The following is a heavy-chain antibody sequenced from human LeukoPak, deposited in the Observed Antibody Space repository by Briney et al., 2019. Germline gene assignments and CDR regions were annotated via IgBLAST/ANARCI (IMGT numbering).Heavy chain of an antibody. CDR2: IKHDGSEK. J-gene: IGHJ4*02. CDR3: ARFIAAAGMDLDY. CDR1: EFTFSSYW. D-gene: IGHD6-13*01. V-gene: IGHV3-7*04. Sequence: GGSLRLSCAASEFTFSSYWMSWVRQAPGKGLEWVANIKHDGSEKSYVDSVKGRFTISRDNAKNSLYLQMNSLRAEGTAVYYCARFIAAAGMDLDYWGQGTLVTVSS.